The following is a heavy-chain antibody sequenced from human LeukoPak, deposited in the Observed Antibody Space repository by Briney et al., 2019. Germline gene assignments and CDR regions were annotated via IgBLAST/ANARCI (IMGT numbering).Heavy chain of an antibody. CDR2: IYYSGST. Sequence: PSETLSLTCTVSGGSISSYYWSWIRQPPGRGLEGIGYIYYSGSTNYNPSLKSRVTISVDTSKNQFSLKLSSVTAADTAVYYCARHLGFCSSTTCNTWFDPWGRGTLVTVSS. CDR1: GGSISSYY. CDR3: ARHLGFCSSTTCNTWFDP. D-gene: IGHD2-2*01. V-gene: IGHV4-59*08. J-gene: IGHJ5*02.